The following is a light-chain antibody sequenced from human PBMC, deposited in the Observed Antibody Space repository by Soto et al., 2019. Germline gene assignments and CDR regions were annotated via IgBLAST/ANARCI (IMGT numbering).Light chain of an antibody. V-gene: IGLV2-14*01. Sequence: QSVLTQPASVSGSPGQSITISCTGTISDIGGYNFISWYQHHPGKAPKLVIYDVNNRPSGISYRFSGSKSGNTASLTISGLQAEDEADYYCASYTSSSTLSYVFGTGTKLTVL. CDR2: DVN. CDR3: ASYTSSSTLSYV. CDR1: ISDIGGYNF. J-gene: IGLJ1*01.